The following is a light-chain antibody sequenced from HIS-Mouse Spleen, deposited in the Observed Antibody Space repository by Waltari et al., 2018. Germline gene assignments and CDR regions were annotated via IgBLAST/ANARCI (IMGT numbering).Light chain of an antibody. Sequence: QSALTQPASVSGSPGQSITISCTGTRSYVGGYYYVPRYQQHPGKAPKLMIYEVSNRPSGVSNRFSGSKSGNTASLTISGLQAEDEADYYCSSYTSSSPYVVFGGGTKLTVL. CDR3: SSYTSSSPYVV. CDR1: RSYVGGYYY. J-gene: IGLJ2*01. CDR2: EVS. V-gene: IGLV2-14*01.